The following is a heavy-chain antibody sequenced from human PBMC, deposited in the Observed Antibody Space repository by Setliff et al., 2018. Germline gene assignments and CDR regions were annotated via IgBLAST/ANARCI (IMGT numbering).Heavy chain of an antibody. CDR2: FDPEDGET. CDR3: ARALGATITHFDY. J-gene: IGHJ4*02. Sequence: ASVKVSCKVSGYTLTELSMHWVRQAPGKGLEWMGGFDPEDGETIYAQKFQGRVTMTEDTSTDTAYMELSRLRSDDTAVYYCARALGATITHFDYWGQGTLVTSPQ. CDR1: GYTLTELS. D-gene: IGHD1-26*01. V-gene: IGHV1-24*01.